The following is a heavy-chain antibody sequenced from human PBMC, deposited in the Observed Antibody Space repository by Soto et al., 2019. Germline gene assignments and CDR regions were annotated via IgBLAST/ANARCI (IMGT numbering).Heavy chain of an antibody. J-gene: IGHJ6*02. V-gene: IGHV4-59*01. CDR2: IYYSGST. CDR1: GGPIRTYY. Sequence: QVQLQESGPGLVKPSETLSLTCTVSGGPIRTYYWNWIRQTPGKGLEWIGNIYYSGSTYYNPSLKSRVTISIDKSKNQISLNLTSVSAADTAMYYCARGSWSGSYIHGTDVWGQGTTVTVS. D-gene: IGHD3-3*01. CDR3: ARGSWSGSYIHGTDV.